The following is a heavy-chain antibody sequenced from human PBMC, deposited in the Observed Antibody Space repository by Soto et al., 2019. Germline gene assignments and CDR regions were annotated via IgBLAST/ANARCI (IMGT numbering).Heavy chain of an antibody. CDR3: ATGCWVSSSSSGYRE. CDR2: ISGSGGST. V-gene: IGHV3-23*01. J-gene: IGHJ4*02. Sequence: EVQLLESGGGLVQPGGSLKLSCAASGFTFSSYAMSWVRQAPGKGLEWVSTISGSGGSTYYADSVKGRFTISRDNSKNTLFLQMNGMRAEDTAVYYCATGCWVSSSSSGYREWGQGTLVTVSS. CDR1: GFTFSSYA. D-gene: IGHD2-2*02.